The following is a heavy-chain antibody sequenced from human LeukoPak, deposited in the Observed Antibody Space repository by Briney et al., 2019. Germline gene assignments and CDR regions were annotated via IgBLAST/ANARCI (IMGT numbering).Heavy chain of an antibody. CDR3: AKDDGGSYYPYYYYMDV. Sequence: PSETLSLTCTVSGGSISSSRYYWGWIRQPPGKGLEWIGSIYYSGSTYYNPSLKSRVTISVDTSKNQFSLKLSSVTAADTAVYYCAKDDGGSYYPYYYYMDVWGKGTTVTISS. J-gene: IGHJ6*03. CDR2: IYYSGST. V-gene: IGHV4-39*07. CDR1: GGSISSSRYY. D-gene: IGHD1-26*01.